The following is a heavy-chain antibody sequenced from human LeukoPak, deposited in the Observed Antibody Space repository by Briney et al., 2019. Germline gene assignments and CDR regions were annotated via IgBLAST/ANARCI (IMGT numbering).Heavy chain of an antibody. CDR2: ISYDGSNK. D-gene: IGHD6-19*01. CDR3: ARAYSSGWYPRWMDY. V-gene: IGHV3-30-3*01. CDR1: GFTFSSYA. Sequence: GGSLRLSCAASGFTFSSYAMHWVRQAPGTGLEWVAVISYDGSNKYYADSVKGRFTISRDNSKNTLYLQMNSPRAEDTAVYYCARAYSSGWYPRWMDYWGQGTLVTVSS. J-gene: IGHJ4*02.